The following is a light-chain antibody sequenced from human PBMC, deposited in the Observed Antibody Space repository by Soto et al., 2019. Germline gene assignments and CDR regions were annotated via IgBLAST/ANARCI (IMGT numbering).Light chain of an antibody. CDR3: QEYNSDSGLT. J-gene: IGKJ4*01. Sequence: DIQMTQSPSTLSASVGDRVTITCRASQSSSNWLAWYQQKPGKAPKLLIYTASNLVSGVPSRFSGSGSWTEFTLTISSLQPDDFATYYCQEYNSDSGLTFGGGTKVEI. CDR2: TAS. CDR1: QSSSNW. V-gene: IGKV1-5*03.